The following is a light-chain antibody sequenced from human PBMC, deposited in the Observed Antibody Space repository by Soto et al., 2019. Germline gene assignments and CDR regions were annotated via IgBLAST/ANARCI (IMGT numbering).Light chain of an antibody. CDR3: QSYDTFLSAVV. CDR1: TSNIGAGYD. J-gene: IGLJ2*01. Sequence: QSVLTQPPSVSGALGQRVTISCTGITSNIGAGYDVHWYQLLPGRAPKLLIYGNTNRPSGVPDRFSGSKSATSASLAITGLQAEDEAIYYCQSYDTFLSAVVFGGGTKVTVL. V-gene: IGLV1-40*01. CDR2: GNT.